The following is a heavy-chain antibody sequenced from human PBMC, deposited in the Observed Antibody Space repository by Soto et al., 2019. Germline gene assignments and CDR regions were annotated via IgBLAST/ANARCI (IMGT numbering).Heavy chain of an antibody. J-gene: IGHJ5*02. CDR3: ARVLGVIAAAGWFDP. V-gene: IGHV1-69*01. Sequence: QVQLVQSGAEVKKPGSSVKVSCKASGGTFSSYAISWVRQAPGQGLEWMGGIIPIFGTANYAQKFQGRVTITADESTSTADRELSSLRSEDTAVYDGARVLGVIAAAGWFDPWGQGTLVTVSS. CDR2: IIPIFGTA. CDR1: GGTFSSYA. D-gene: IGHD6-13*01.